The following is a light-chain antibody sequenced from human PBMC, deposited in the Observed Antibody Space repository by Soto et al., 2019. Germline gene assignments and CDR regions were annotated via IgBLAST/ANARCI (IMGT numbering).Light chain of an antibody. CDR1: TSNIGSNY. CDR3: SALDASLSGWL. J-gene: IGLJ3*02. Sequence: QAVVTQSPSASGTPGQRVTISCSGSTSNIGSNYVYWYQQLPGTAPQLLIYRNDLRPSGVPDRFSGSKPGTSASLAISGLRSEDERDYYCSALDASLSGWLFGGGTKLTVL. V-gene: IGLV1-47*01. CDR2: RND.